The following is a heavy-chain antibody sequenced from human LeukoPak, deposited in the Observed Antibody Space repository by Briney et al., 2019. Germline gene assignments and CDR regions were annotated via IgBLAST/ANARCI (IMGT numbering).Heavy chain of an antibody. CDR3: ARGLDPSCSRTSCYRNWFDP. Sequence: PSETLSLTCAVYGGSFSGYYWSWIRQPPGKGLEWIGEINHSGSTNSNPSLKRRVTISVDTSKNQFSLKLTSVTAADTAVYYCARGLDPSCSRTSCYRNWFDPWGQGTLVTVSS. D-gene: IGHD2-2*01. V-gene: IGHV4-34*01. CDR2: INHSGST. CDR1: GGSFSGYY. J-gene: IGHJ5*02.